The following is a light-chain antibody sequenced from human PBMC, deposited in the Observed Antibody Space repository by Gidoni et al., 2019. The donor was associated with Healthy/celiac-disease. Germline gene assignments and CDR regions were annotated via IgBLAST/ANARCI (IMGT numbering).Light chain of an antibody. CDR2: DAS. CDR1: QGISSV. Sequence: AIQLTQSPSSLSASVGDRVSITCRASQGISSVLAWYHQKPGKTPKLLIYDASRLESGVPSRFSGSGSGTDFTLTISSLQPEDFATYYCQQFNNYPPTFGGGTKVEIK. V-gene: IGKV1D-13*01. J-gene: IGKJ4*01. CDR3: QQFNNYPPT.